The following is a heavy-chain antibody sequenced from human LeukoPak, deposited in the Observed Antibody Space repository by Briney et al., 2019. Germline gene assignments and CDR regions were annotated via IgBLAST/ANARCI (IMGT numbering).Heavy chain of an antibody. J-gene: IGHJ4*02. CDR3: VRVGYSYGYGDWNHFDY. D-gene: IGHD5-18*01. CDR1: GFTVSSNY. Sequence: QAGGSMRLSCAASGFTVSSNYMSWVRQAPGKGLEWVSIIYSGGSTYYADSVKGRFTISRDNSKNTFYLQMNSLRAEDTGVYFCVRVGYSYGYGDWNHFDYWGQGTLVTVSS. V-gene: IGHV3-66*02. CDR2: IYSGGST.